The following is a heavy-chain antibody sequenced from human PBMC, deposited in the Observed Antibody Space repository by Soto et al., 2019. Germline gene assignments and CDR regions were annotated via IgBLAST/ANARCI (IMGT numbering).Heavy chain of an antibody. Sequence: EVQLLESGGGLIQPGGSLRLSCAASGFTFSNSAMSWVRQAPGKGLEWVSVVSVSGRTYYADSVKGRFTISRDTSKNTLYLQMNSLRAEDTAVYYCAKVGMAIIRLGFDLWGRGTLVTVSS. D-gene: IGHD2-21*01. CDR3: AKVGMAIIRLGFDL. CDR1: GFTFSNSA. CDR2: VSVSGRT. V-gene: IGHV3-23*01. J-gene: IGHJ2*01.